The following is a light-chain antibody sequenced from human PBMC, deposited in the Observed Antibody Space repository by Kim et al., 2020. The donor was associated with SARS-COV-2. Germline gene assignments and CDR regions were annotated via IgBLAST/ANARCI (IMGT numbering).Light chain of an antibody. J-gene: IGKJ1*01. CDR1: QSVSSSY. Sequence: SPGARATLSCRASQSVSSSYLAWYQQNPGQAPRLLIYGASSRATGIPDRFSGSGSGTDFTLTITRLEPEDFAVYYCQQYSSSPATFGQGTKVDIK. CDR3: QQYSSSPAT. V-gene: IGKV3-20*01. CDR2: GAS.